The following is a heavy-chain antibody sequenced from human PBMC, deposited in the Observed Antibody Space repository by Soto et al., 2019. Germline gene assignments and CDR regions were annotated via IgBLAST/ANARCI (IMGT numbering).Heavy chain of an antibody. CDR1: GFTFSSYG. V-gene: IGHV3-33*01. D-gene: IGHD3-3*01. CDR2: IWYDGSNK. Sequence: PGGSLRLSCAASGFTFSSYGMHWVRQAPGKGLEWVAVIWYDGSNKYYADSVKGRFTTSRDNSKNTLYLQMNSLRAEDTAVYYCARDFWSGYYTGMWGYYYYGMDVWGQGTTVTVSS. CDR3: ARDFWSGYYTGMWGYYYYGMDV. J-gene: IGHJ6*02.